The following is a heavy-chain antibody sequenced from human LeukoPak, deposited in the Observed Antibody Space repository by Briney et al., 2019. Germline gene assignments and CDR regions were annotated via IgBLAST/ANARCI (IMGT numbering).Heavy chain of an antibody. CDR2: INPSGGST. CDR3: ARDCVVCGDYKDYYFDY. J-gene: IGHJ4*02. Sequence: GASVKVSRKASGYTFTSYYMHWVRQAPGQGLEWMGIINPSGGSTSYAQKFQGRVTMTRDTSTSTVYMELSSLRSEDTAVYYCARDCVVCGDYKDYYFDYWGQGTLVTVSS. CDR1: GYTFTSYY. D-gene: IGHD5-12*01. V-gene: IGHV1-46*01.